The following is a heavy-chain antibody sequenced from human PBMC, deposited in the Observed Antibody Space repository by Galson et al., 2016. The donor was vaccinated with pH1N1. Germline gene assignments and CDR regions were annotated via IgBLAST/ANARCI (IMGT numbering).Heavy chain of an antibody. Sequence: SLRLSCADSGFTFGNYAMNWVRQAPGKGLEWVSTISASGATAFYADSVKGRFTISRDNSKNTLFMQLSSLRVEDTAVYYCTTSTAIGIVATIRMWGRGTLVTFSS. D-gene: IGHD5-12*01. CDR3: TTSTAIGIVATIRM. CDR1: GFTFGNYA. V-gene: IGHV3-23*01. CDR2: ISASGATA. J-gene: IGHJ4*02.